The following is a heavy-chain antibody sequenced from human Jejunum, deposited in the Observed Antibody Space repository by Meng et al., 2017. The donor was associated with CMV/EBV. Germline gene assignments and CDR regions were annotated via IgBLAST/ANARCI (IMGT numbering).Heavy chain of an antibody. CDR2: IYHSGRT. J-gene: IGHJ4*02. V-gene: IGHV4-4*02. Sequence: QGGLPGSGPGLGKPSGALSCTGEVSGGSSRNDQWWSWVRQAPGKGLEWIGEIYHSGRTNYNPSVKSRVSMSVDKSQNHFSLRLSSVTAADTAVYYCTTLYGDSISWGQGTLVTVSS. CDR3: TTLYGDSIS. CDR1: GGSSRNDQW. D-gene: IGHD4-17*01.